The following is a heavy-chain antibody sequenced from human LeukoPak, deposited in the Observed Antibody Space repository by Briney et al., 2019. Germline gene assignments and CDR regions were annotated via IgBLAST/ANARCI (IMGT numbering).Heavy chain of an antibody. CDR2: IYENGGTT. D-gene: IGHD2-21*01. V-gene: IGHV3-23*01. CDR1: GFTFRSHA. J-gene: IGHJ4*02. Sequence: GGSLRLSCVGSGFTFRSHAMSWVRQAPEKGLEFVSGIYENGGTTYYADSVKGRFSISRDNSKNTLYLQMDSLRGEDTAVYYCAKDFRIGYSAHFDYWGQGALVTVSP. CDR3: AKDFRIGYSAHFDY.